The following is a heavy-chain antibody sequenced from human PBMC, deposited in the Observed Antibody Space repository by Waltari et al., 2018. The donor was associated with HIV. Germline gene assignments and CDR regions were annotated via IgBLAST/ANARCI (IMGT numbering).Heavy chain of an antibody. V-gene: IGHV2-5*01. D-gene: IGHD2-2*03. J-gene: IGHJ5*02. Sequence: QITLEESGPTLVKPTQTLTLTCTFSGFSLRTRGVGVGWIRQPPGKALEWLALIYWNGNKHYSPSLKSRVTSTKETSKDQVVLKMTNMDPADTATYFCARRPGYCSGTRCYYSHWFDPWGQGTLVTVSS. CDR2: IYWNGNK. CDR3: ARRPGYCSGTRCYYSHWFDP. CDR1: GFSLRTRGVG.